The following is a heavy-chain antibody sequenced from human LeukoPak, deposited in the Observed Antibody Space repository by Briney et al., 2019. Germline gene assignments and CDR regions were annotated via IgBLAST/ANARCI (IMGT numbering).Heavy chain of an antibody. Sequence: ASVKVSCKASGYTFTSYAISWVRQAPGQGLEWMGWISAYNGNTYYAQKLQGRVTMTTDTSTSTAYMELRSLRSDDTAVYYCARSLGSDNHDRSGYWEDFDYWGQGTLVTVSS. D-gene: IGHD3-22*01. J-gene: IGHJ4*02. CDR1: GYTFTSYA. CDR3: ARSLGSDNHDRSGYWEDFDY. V-gene: IGHV1-18*01. CDR2: ISAYNGNT.